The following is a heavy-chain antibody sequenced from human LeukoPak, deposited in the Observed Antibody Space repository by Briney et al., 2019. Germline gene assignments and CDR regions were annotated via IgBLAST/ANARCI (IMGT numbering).Heavy chain of an antibody. CDR2: IKPKTDGETT. D-gene: IGHD2-21*01. CDR3: ITPLPYSAQ. V-gene: IGHV3-15*01. CDR1: GFTFNNYA. J-gene: IGHJ4*02. Sequence: GGSLRLSCAGSGFTFNNYAMSWVRQAPGKGLEWVGRIKPKTDGETTEYAAPVKDRFSISRDDSKSMMYLQMNSLKTEDTAVYYCITPLPYSAQGGQGTLVTVSS.